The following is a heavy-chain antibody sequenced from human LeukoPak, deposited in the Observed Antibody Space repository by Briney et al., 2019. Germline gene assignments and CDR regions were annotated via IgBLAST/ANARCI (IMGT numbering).Heavy chain of an antibody. D-gene: IGHD3-9*01. J-gene: IGHJ4*02. CDR1: GFTFSSYE. CDR3: AKRTDSDCGDC. Sequence: PGGSLRLSCAASGFTFSSYEMNWVRQAPGKGLEWVSYISSSGSTIYYADSVKGRFTISRDNSKNTLYLQMNSLRAEDTAVYYCAKRTDSDCGDCWGQGTLVTVSS. V-gene: IGHV3-48*03. CDR2: ISSSGSTI.